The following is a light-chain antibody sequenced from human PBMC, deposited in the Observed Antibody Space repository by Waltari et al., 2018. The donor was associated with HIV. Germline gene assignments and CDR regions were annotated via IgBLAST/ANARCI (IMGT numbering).Light chain of an antibody. CDR2: SND. J-gene: IGLJ3*02. V-gene: IGLV1-44*01. CDR3: AAWDDTLNGWV. Sequence: SVLTQPPSASGTPGQRVTISCSGSNSNIGPNTGNWYRQLPGTTPQLLIHSNDQRPSGVPDRFSCSKSGTSASLAISGLQSEDEADYYCAAWDDTLNGWVFGGGTKLTVL. CDR1: NSNIGPNT.